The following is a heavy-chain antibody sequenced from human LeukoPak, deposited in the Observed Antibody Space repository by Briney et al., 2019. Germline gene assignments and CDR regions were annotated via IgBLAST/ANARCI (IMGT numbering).Heavy chain of an antibody. CDR3: TSRYDFGSGYFQGYYFDF. V-gene: IGHV3-7*01. Sequence: GGSLRLSCAAPRLTFNNYWMHWVRQAPGKGLESVAYIHPDGTEKYYMESLRGRFAISRDNAKNSLYLQMSNLRDEDTAVYYCTSRYDFGSGYFQGYYFDFWGQGSLVTVSS. CDR1: RLTFNNYW. J-gene: IGHJ4*02. D-gene: IGHD3-3*01. CDR2: IHPDGTEK.